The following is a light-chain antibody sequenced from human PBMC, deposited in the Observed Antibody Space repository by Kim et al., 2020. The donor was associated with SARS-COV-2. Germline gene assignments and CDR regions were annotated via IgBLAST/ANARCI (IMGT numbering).Light chain of an antibody. V-gene: IGKV3-11*01. CDR1: QTVSIY. CDR3: QQRSNWPSIT. J-gene: IGKJ5*01. CDR2: DAS. Sequence: EIVLTQSPATLSLSPGERATLSCRASQTVSIYLAWYQQKPGQAPRLLIYDASKRVTGIPARFSGSGSGTDFTLTINNLEPEDFAVYYCQQRSNWPSITFGQGTRLGIK.